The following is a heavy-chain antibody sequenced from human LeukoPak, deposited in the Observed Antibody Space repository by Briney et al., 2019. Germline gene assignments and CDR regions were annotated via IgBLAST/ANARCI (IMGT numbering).Heavy chain of an antibody. V-gene: IGHV3-23*01. D-gene: IGHD2-8*02. CDR3: AKDLRNIRTLVDLQMI. CDR2: ISGSGDRT. Sequence: GGSLRLSCIASGFTFSNYGMSWVRQAPGKGLEWVSIISGSGDRTLHADSVKGRFTVSRDNSKNTVYLQMNSLRAEDTAVYYCAKDLRNIRTLVDLQMIWGQGALVIVSS. CDR1: GFTFSNYG. J-gene: IGHJ3*02.